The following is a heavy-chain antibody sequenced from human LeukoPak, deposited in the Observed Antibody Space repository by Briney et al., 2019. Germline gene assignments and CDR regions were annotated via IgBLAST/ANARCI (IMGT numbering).Heavy chain of an antibody. J-gene: IGHJ3*02. D-gene: IGHD5-24*01. CDR1: GFTFSSYA. Sequence: GGSLRLSCAASGFTFSSYAIHWVRQAPGKGLEFVSAINRYGDSTYYANSVKGRFTISRDDSKNTVYLQMGSLRAEDMAVYYCARTRRGWGDGYNYVRAFDIWGQGTMVTVSS. CDR2: INRYGDST. CDR3: ARTRRGWGDGYNYVRAFDI. V-gene: IGHV3-64*01.